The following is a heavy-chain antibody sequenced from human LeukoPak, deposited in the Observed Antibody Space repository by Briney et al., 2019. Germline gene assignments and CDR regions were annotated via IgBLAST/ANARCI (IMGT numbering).Heavy chain of an antibody. CDR3: AKGGQRGSFYFES. D-gene: IGHD3-16*01. Sequence: GGSLRLSCEVSGFIIRNHAMHWVRQAPGKGLEWVAYVSSDGSVKKYGESVKGRVAISRDNSKNTVDLQMNSLRGDDTAVYYCAKGGQRGSFYFESWGQGTLVSVSS. J-gene: IGHJ4*02. CDR1: GFIIRNHA. CDR2: VSSDGSVK. V-gene: IGHV3-30*02.